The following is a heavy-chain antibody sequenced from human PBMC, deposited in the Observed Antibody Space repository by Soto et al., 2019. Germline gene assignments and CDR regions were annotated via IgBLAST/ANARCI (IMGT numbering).Heavy chain of an antibody. CDR3: ARSPRVIVAAKGTLDY. Sequence: ASVKVSCKASGYSFTSLDINWVRQTAGQGLEWMGWISTSTGNTNYAQKLQGRVTLTTDTSTRTAYLELRSLTSDDTAVYYCARSPRVIVAAKGTLDYWGQGTLVTVSS. CDR1: GYSFTSLD. CDR2: ISTSTGNT. V-gene: IGHV1-18*01. J-gene: IGHJ4*02. D-gene: IGHD5-12*01.